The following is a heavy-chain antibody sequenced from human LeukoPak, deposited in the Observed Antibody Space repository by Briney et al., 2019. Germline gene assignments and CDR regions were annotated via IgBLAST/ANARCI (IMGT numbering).Heavy chain of an antibody. J-gene: IGHJ4*02. D-gene: IGHD3-22*01. CDR3: ACSYDSSGYYLL. CDR1: GGSISSSNYY. Sequence: PSETLSLTCTVSGGSISSSNYYWGWIRQPPGKGLEWIGTIYYSGSTYYNPSLKSRVTISVDTSKNQFSLKLSSVTAADTAVYYCACSYDSSGYYLLWGQGTLVTVSS. V-gene: IGHV4-39*07. CDR2: IYYSGST.